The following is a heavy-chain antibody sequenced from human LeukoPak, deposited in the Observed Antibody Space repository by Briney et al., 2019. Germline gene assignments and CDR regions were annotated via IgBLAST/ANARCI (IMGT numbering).Heavy chain of an antibody. V-gene: IGHV4-34*01. J-gene: IGHJ4*03. CDR3: TRGANFSGTGYFDF. CDR2: IDHRGDT. Sequence: GSLRLSCASSGFAFSTYNMNGVRQSPGKGLEWIAEIDHRGDTNYNPSVKSRVTISVDTSKNQFFLKVRSLSAADTAVYYCTRGANFSGTGYFDFWGQGTPVTVSS. CDR1: GFAFSTYN. D-gene: IGHD1-26*01.